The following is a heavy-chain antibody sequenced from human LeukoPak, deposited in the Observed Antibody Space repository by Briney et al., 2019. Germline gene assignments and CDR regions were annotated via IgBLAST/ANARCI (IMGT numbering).Heavy chain of an antibody. CDR3: GRVLQAYMDV. CDR2: MYYSGSI. D-gene: IGHD1-1*01. Sequence: SETLSLTCTVSGGSISSSSYYWGWIRQPPGKGLEWIGSMYYSGSIYFNPSLKSRVTISVDTSKNQFSLNLSSVTAADTAVYFCGRVLQAYMDVWGKGTTVTVSS. J-gene: IGHJ6*03. CDR1: GGSISSSSYY. V-gene: IGHV4-39*07.